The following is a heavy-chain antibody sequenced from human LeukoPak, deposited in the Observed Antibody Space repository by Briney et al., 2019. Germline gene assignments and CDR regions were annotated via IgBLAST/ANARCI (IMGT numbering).Heavy chain of an antibody. Sequence: GGSLRLSCAASGFTFSNAWMSWVRQAPGKGLEWVGRIKSKPDGGTTDYAAPVKGRFTISRDDSKNTLYLQMNSLKTEDTAVYYCTTAPATVTSLRYYYYGMDVWGQGTTVTVSS. CDR2: IKSKPDGGTT. V-gene: IGHV3-15*01. J-gene: IGHJ6*02. CDR1: GFTFSNAW. CDR3: TTAPATVTSLRYYYYGMDV. D-gene: IGHD4-17*01.